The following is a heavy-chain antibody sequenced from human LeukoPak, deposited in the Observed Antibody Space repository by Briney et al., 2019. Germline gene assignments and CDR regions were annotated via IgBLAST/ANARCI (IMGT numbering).Heavy chain of an antibody. V-gene: IGHV1-69*05. CDR1: GGTFSSYA. D-gene: IGHD2-2*01. CDR3: ARGAPFYCSSTSRYLDY. Sequence: ASVKVSCKASGGTFSSYAISWVRQAPGQGLEWMGGIIPIFGTANYAQKFQGRVTITTDESTNTAYMELSSLRSEDTAVYYCARGAPFYCSSTSRYLDYWGQGTLGTVSP. J-gene: IGHJ4*02. CDR2: IIPIFGTA.